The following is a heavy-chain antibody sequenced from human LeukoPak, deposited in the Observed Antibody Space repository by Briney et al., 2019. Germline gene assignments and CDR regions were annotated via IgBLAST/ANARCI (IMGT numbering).Heavy chain of an antibody. J-gene: IGHJ6*02. D-gene: IGHD1-14*01. CDR1: GFTFSSYS. CDR2: ISSSSSTI. Sequence: GGSLRLSCAASGFTFSSYSMNWVRQAPGKGLEWVSYISSSSSTIYYADSVKGRFTISRDNAKNSLYLQMNSLRAEDTAVYYCARYNPPYYYYGMDVWGQGTTVTVSS. V-gene: IGHV3-48*04. CDR3: ARYNPPYYYYGMDV.